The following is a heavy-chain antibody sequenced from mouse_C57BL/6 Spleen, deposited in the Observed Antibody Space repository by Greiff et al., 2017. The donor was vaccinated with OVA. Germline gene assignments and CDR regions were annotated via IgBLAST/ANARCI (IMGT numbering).Heavy chain of an antibody. D-gene: IGHD1-2*01. CDR1: GFSLTSYG. CDR2: ICGDGST. Sequence: QVQLQQSGPGLVAPSQSLSITCTVSGFSLTSYGVSWVRQPPGQGLEWLGVICGDGSTTYHSALISRLSISKDNSKGKVFLKLNRLQTDDTAADYCAKTHYAWVAYWGQGTLVTVSA. J-gene: IGHJ3*01. CDR3: AKTHYAWVAY. V-gene: IGHV2-3*01.